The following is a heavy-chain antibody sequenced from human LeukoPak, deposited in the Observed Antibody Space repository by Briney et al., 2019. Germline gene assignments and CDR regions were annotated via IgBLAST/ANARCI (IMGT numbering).Heavy chain of an antibody. V-gene: IGHV4-61*02. CDR2: IYTSGST. CDR3: ARSYFGSGSYFRY. J-gene: IGHJ4*02. D-gene: IGHD3-10*01. Sequence: SETLSLTCTVSGGSISSGSYYWSWIRQPAGKGLEWIGRIYTSGSTNYNPSLKSRVTISVDTSKNQFSLKLSSVTAADTAVYYCARSYFGSGSYFRYWGQGTLVTVSS. CDR1: GGSISSGSYY.